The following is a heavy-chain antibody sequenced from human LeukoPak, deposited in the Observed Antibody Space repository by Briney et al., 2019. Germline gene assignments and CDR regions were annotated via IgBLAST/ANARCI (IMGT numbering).Heavy chain of an antibody. Sequence: GGSLRLSCAASGFTFSSYWMSWVRQAPGKGLEWVATVKNDGSEKNYVDSVKGRFTISRDNAKNSLYLQMSGLRAEDTAVYFCATADWFSFDFWGQGTLVTVSS. V-gene: IGHV3-7*04. J-gene: IGHJ4*02. D-gene: IGHD3-9*01. CDR2: VKNDGSEK. CDR1: GFTFSSYW. CDR3: ATADWFSFDF.